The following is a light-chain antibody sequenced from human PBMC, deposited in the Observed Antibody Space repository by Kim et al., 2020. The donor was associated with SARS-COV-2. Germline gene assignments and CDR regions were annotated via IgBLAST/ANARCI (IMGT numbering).Light chain of an antibody. Sequence: DIQMTQSPSSLSASVGDRVIISCRASQNIGNNLVWYQQKPGKAPRALIYAATSLQSGVPSKFSGSRSGTDFTLTIASLQPEDSATYFCQQYQLYPVTFGQVTRVEIK. V-gene: IGKV1-16*02. CDR3: QQYQLYPVT. CDR1: QNIGNN. CDR2: AAT. J-gene: IGKJ5*01.